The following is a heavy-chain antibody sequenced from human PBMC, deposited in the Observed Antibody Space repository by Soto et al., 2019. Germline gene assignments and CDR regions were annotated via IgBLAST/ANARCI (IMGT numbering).Heavy chain of an antibody. J-gene: IGHJ4*02. V-gene: IGHV1-2*02. CDR3: AREFTSASRRDLDS. D-gene: IGHD2-21*01. CDR1: DYTFTDYY. Sequence: QVQLVQSGAEVKKPGASVKISCKTSDYTFTDYYLHWVRQAPGQGLEWMGWMNPTTGGTMYPQKFQGRVTMTRDTSTSTAYMEVNRLTYDDTAVYYRAREFTSASRRDLDSWGQGTLVTVSS. CDR2: MNPTTGGT.